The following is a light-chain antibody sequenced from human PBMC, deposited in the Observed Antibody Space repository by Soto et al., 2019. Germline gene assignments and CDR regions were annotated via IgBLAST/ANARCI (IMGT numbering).Light chain of an antibody. CDR1: QSVHSSH. CDR2: GAS. V-gene: IGKV3-20*01. J-gene: IGKJ1*01. CDR3: QQYDSSPTT. Sequence: EIVLTQSPGTLSLSPGKRATLSCWASQSVHSSHLAWYQQRPGQPPRLPIYGASSRATGIPDRFSGSGSGTVFTLTISRLEPEDFAVYFCQQYDSSPTTFGQGTKVDI.